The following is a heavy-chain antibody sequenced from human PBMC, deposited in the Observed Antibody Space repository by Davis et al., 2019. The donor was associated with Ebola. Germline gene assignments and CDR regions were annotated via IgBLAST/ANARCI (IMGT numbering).Heavy chain of an antibody. CDR1: GYTFTSYA. V-gene: IGHV1-3*01. CDR2: INAGNGNT. Sequence: ASVKVSCKASGYTFTSYAMHWVRQAPGQRLEWMGWINAGNGNTKYSQKFQGRVTITRDTSASTAYMELSSLRSEDTAVYYCARVVTIFGVGLGYWGQGTLVTVSS. J-gene: IGHJ4*02. CDR3: ARVVTIFGVGLGY. D-gene: IGHD3-3*01.